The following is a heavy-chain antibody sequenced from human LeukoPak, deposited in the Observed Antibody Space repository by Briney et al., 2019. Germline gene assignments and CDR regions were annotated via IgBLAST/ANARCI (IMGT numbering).Heavy chain of an antibody. J-gene: IGHJ4*02. D-gene: IGHD3-9*01. V-gene: IGHV3-30*18. Sequence: GESLKISCKGSGYSFTSYWIGWVRQAPGKGLEWVAVISYDGSNKYYADSVKGRFTISRGNSKNTLYLQMNSLRAEDTAVYYCAKDDAWLRYQYWGQGTLVTVSS. CDR1: GYSFTSYW. CDR2: ISYDGSNK. CDR3: AKDDAWLRYQY.